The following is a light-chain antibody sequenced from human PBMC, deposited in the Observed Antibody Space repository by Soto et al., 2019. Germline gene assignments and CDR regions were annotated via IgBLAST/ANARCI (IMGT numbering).Light chain of an antibody. J-gene: IGLJ2*01. CDR3: QTWGTGFQV. V-gene: IGLV4-69*01. CDR2: LNNDGSH. CDR1: SGHSSYA. Sequence: QLVLTQSPSASASLGASVKLTCTLSSGHSSYAIAWHQKQPGKGPRYLMDLNNDGSHTKGDGIPDRFSASSSGAERYLIISSLQSEDEADYYCQTWGTGFQVFGGGTKLTVL.